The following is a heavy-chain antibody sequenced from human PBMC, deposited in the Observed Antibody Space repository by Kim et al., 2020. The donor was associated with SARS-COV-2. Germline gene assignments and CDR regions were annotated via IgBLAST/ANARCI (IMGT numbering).Heavy chain of an antibody. Sequence: SETLSLTCTVSGGSISSYYWSWIRQPPGKGLEWIGYIYYSGSTNYNPSLKSRVTISVDTSKNQFSLKLSSVTAADTAVYYCARHRTTLYEYYDSSGYPHFDYWGQGTLVTGSS. CDR1: GGSISSYY. J-gene: IGHJ4*02. CDR2: IYYSGST. D-gene: IGHD3-22*01. CDR3: ARHRTTLYEYYDSSGYPHFDY. V-gene: IGHV4-59*08.